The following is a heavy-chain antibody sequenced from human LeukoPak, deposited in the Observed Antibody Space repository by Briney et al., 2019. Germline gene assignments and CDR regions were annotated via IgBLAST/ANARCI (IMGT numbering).Heavy chain of an antibody. D-gene: IGHD6-6*01. J-gene: IGHJ6*03. CDR3: GRSSSPIYYYYMDV. V-gene: IGHV3-33*08. CDR2: IWYDGSNK. CDR1: GFSFSNAW. Sequence: SLRLSCAASGFSFSNAWMSWVCQAPGKGLEWVAVIWYDGSNKYYADSVKGRFTISRDNSKNTLYLQMNSLRAEDTAVYYCGRSSSPIYYYYMDVWGKGTTVTVSS.